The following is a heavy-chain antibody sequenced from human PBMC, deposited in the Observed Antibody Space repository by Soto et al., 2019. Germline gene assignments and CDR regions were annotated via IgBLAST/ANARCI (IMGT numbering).Heavy chain of an antibody. V-gene: IGHV1-18*04. Sequence: EASVKVSCKASGYTFTSYGISWVRQAPGQGLEWMGWVSPYSRNTNYAQKLQGRVTMTTDTSTSTAYMELRSLRSDDTAVYFCARYENGDYVRVTDYWGQGTLVTVYS. J-gene: IGHJ4*02. D-gene: IGHD4-17*01. CDR1: GYTFTSYG. CDR3: ARYENGDYVRVTDY. CDR2: VSPYSRNT.